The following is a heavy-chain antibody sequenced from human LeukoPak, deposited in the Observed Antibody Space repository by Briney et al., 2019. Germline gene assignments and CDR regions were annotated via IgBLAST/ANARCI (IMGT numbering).Heavy chain of an antibody. CDR3: ARQYCSSTSCYGPLDP. V-gene: IGHV1-18*01. CDR1: GYTFTSYG. Sequence: ASVKVSCKASGYTFTSYGISWVRQAPGQGLEWMGWISAYNGNTNYAQKLQGRVTMTTDTSTSTAYMELRSLRSDDTAVYYCARQYCSSTSCYGPLDPWGQGTLVTVSS. J-gene: IGHJ5*02. D-gene: IGHD2-2*01. CDR2: ISAYNGNT.